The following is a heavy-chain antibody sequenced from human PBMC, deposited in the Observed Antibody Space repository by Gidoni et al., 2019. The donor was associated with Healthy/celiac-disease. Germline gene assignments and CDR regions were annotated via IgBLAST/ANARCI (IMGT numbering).Heavy chain of an antibody. CDR2: IYYSGST. Sequence: QLQLQESGPGLVKPSETLSLTCTVPGGSISSYYWSWIRQPPGKGLEWIGYIYYSGSTNYNPSLKSRVTISVDTSKNQFSLKLSSVTAADTAVYYCAREWLPRGYYFDYWGQGTLVTVSS. CDR3: AREWLPRGYYFDY. D-gene: IGHD5-12*01. V-gene: IGHV4-59*01. J-gene: IGHJ4*02. CDR1: GGSISSYY.